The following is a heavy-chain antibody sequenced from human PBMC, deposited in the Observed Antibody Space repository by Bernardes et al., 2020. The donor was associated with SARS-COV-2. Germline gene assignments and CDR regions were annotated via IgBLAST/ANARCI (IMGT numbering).Heavy chain of an antibody. CDR1: GGSISSYY. D-gene: IGHD3-16*01. CDR3: ARDGGRDGYNYYYYGMDV. V-gene: IGHV4-59*01. Sequence: ETLSLTCTVSGGSISSYYWSWIRQPPGKGLEWIGYIYYSGSTNYNPSLKSRVTISVDTSKNQFSLKLSSVTAADTAVYYCARDGGRDGYNYYYYGMDVWGQGTTVTVSS. J-gene: IGHJ6*02. CDR2: IYYSGST.